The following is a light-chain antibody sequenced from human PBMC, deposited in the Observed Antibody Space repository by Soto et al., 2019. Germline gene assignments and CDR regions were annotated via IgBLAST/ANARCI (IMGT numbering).Light chain of an antibody. Sequence: DIVMTQSPATLSVSPGERATLSCRASRSVGNNYLAWYQQRPGQAPNFLIYDASRRATGIPDRFSGSGAGTDFTRTITRLEPEDAEMDYCQQYAYSPLNFGGGTKVDIK. V-gene: IGKV3-20*01. J-gene: IGKJ4*01. CDR1: RSVGNNY. CDR3: QQYAYSPLN. CDR2: DAS.